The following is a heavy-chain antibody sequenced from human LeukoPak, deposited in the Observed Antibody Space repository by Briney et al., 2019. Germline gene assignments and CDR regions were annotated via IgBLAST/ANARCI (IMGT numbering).Heavy chain of an antibody. CDR3: ARTDKGYYYYYMDV. Sequence: GGSLRLSCAASGFTFSSYEMNWVRQAPGKGLEWVSYISSSGSTIYYADSVKGRFTISRDNAKNSLYLQMNSLRAEDTAVYYCARTDKGYYYYYMDVWGKGTTVTVSS. CDR1: GFTFSSYE. V-gene: IGHV3-48*03. CDR2: ISSSGSTI. J-gene: IGHJ6*03.